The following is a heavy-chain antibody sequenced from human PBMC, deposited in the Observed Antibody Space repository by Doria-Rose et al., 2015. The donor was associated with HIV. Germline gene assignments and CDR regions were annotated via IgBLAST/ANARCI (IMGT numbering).Heavy chain of an antibody. V-gene: IGHV2-26*01. CDR2: IFSDDER. J-gene: IGHJ4*02. CDR1: GVSLSSPGMG. CDR3: VRIKSSRWYHKYYFDF. Sequence: QVTLKESGPVLVKPTETLTLTCTVSGVSLSSPGMGVSWIRQPPGKALEWLANIFSDDERSYKPSLKCRLTISRGASKSQVVLTMTDMDPVDTATYYCVRIKSSRWYHKYYFDFWGQGTLVIVSA. D-gene: IGHD6-13*01.